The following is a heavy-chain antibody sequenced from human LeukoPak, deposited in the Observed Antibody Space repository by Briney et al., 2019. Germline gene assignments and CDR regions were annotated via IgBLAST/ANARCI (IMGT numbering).Heavy chain of an antibody. D-gene: IGHD2-15*01. CDR3: TTQRYCSGGSCKDY. CDR1: GFTFSNAW. J-gene: IGHJ4*02. CDR2: IKSKTDGGTT. Sequence: PGGSLRLSXAASGFTFSNAWMSWVRQAPGKGLEWVGRIKSKTDGGTTDYAAPVKGRFTVSRDDSKNTLYLQLNSLKTEDTAVYYCTTQRYCSGGSCKDYWGQGTLVTVSS. V-gene: IGHV3-15*01.